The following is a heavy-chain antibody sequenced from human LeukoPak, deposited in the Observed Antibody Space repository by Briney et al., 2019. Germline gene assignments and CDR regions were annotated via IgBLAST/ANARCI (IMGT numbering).Heavy chain of an antibody. CDR2: MNPNSGNT. CDR3: AAVVHSGRIYWYFDL. J-gene: IGHJ2*01. Sequence: ASVKVSCKASGYTFTSYDINWVRQATGQGLEWMGWMNPNSGNTGYAQKFQGRVTMTRNTSISTAYMELSSLRSEDTAVYYCAAVVHSGRIYWYFDLWGRGTLVTVSS. CDR1: GYTFTSYD. D-gene: IGHD3-22*01. V-gene: IGHV1-8*01.